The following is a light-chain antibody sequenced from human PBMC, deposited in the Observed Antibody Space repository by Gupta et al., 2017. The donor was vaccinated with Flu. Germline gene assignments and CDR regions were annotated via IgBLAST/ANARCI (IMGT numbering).Light chain of an antibody. CDR3: QQKDNLPLT. Sequence: DIQMTQSPSSLSASVGDRVTITCQASQDISNYLNWYQQKPGKAPKLLIYDASNVETGVPSRFSGSGSGTDFTFTISSRQPEDFATYYCQQKDNLPLTFGRGTXVEIK. V-gene: IGKV1-33*01. CDR2: DAS. CDR1: QDISNY. J-gene: IGKJ4*01.